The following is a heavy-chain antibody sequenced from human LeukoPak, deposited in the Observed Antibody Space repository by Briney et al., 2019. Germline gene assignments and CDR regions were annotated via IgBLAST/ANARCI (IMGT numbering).Heavy chain of an antibody. CDR3: ARVNPRPPYGDYGGWFDP. CDR1: GYTFTSYG. CDR2: ISAYNGNT. J-gene: IGHJ5*02. V-gene: IGHV1-18*01. Sequence: ASVKVSCKASGYTFTSYGISWVRQAPGQGLEWMGWISAYNGNTNYAQKLQGRVTMTTDTSTSTAYMELRSLRSDDPAVYYCARVNPRPPYGDYGGWFDPWGQGTLVTVSS. D-gene: IGHD4-17*01.